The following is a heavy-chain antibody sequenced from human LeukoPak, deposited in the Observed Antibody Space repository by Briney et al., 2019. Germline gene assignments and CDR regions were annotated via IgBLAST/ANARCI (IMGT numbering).Heavy chain of an antibody. J-gene: IGHJ6*04. CDR2: INHSGST. Sequence: SETLSLTCAVYGGSFSGYYWSWIRQPPGKGLEWIGEINHSGSTNYNPSLKSRVTISVDTSKNQFSLKLSSVTAADTAVYYCARGIGGHRSVDVWGKGTTVTVSS. D-gene: IGHD3-16*01. CDR3: ARGIGGHRSVDV. V-gene: IGHV4-34*01. CDR1: GGSFSGYY.